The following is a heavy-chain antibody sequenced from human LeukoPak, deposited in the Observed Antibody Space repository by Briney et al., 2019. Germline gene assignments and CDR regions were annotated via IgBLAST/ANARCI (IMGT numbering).Heavy chain of an antibody. Sequence: SVKVSCKASGGTFISYAISWVRQAPGQGLEWMGGIIPIFGTANYAQKFQGRVTITTDESTSPAYMELSSLRSEDTAVYYCARDRDGYNRRAAFDIWGQGTMVTVSS. CDR3: ARDRDGYNRRAAFDI. J-gene: IGHJ3*02. V-gene: IGHV1-69*05. CDR1: GGTFISYA. D-gene: IGHD5-24*01. CDR2: IIPIFGTA.